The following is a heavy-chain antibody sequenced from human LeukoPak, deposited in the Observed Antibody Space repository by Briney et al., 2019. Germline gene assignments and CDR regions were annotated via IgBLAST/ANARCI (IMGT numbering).Heavy chain of an antibody. Sequence: SETLSLTCTVSGYSISSGYYWGWIRQPPGKGLEWIGSIYHSGSTYYNPSLKSRVTISVDTSKNQFSLKLTSVTAADTAVYYCAKEWELETFFDSWGQGALVTVSS. CDR3: AKEWELETFFDS. J-gene: IGHJ4*02. V-gene: IGHV4-38-2*02. CDR2: IYHSGST. CDR1: GYSISSGYY. D-gene: IGHD1-26*01.